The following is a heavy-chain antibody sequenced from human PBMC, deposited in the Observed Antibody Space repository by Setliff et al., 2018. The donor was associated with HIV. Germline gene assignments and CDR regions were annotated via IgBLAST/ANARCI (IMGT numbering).Heavy chain of an antibody. J-gene: IGHJ4*02. D-gene: IGHD3-22*01. CDR2: ISPSGTYR. Sequence: GLRGVSFISPSGTYRHYADSLKGRFTISRDNAKNSLYLQMNSLRAEDTAVYYCARDPPWNYDSSGYPYYFDYWGQGTLVTVSS. V-gene: IGHV3-21*01. CDR3: ARDPPWNYDSSGYPYYFDY.